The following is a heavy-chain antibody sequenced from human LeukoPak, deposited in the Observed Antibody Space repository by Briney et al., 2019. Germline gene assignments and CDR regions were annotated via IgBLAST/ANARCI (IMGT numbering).Heavy chain of an antibody. Sequence: GRSLRLSCAASGFTFSSYGMHWVRQAPGKGLEWVAVISYDGSNKYYADSVKGRFTISRDNSKNTLYLQMNSLRAEDTAVYYCAKDGGNSVRYFDYWGQGTLVTVSS. CDR1: GFTFSSYG. J-gene: IGHJ4*02. CDR2: ISYDGSNK. V-gene: IGHV3-30*18. CDR3: AKDGGNSVRYFDY. D-gene: IGHD4-23*01.